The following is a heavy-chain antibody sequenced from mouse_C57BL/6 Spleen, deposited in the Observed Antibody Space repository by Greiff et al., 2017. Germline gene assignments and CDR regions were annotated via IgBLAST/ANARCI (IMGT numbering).Heavy chain of an antibody. J-gene: IGHJ1*03. CDR2: IRNGGGST. V-gene: IGHV5-12*01. Sequence: EVQVVESGGGLVQPGGSLKLSCAASGFTFSDYYMYWVRQTPEKRLEWVAYIRNGGGSTYYPDTVKGRFTISRDNAKNTLYLQMSRLKAEDTAMYYCARRGYGSSYGYFDVWGTGTTVTVSS. D-gene: IGHD1-1*01. CDR1: GFTFSDYY. CDR3: ARRGYGSSYGYFDV.